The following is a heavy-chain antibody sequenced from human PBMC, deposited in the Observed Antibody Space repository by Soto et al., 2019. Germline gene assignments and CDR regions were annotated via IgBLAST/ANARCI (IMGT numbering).Heavy chain of an antibody. CDR3: ARGDSKQLGIHLWFGDQSTDAFDI. D-gene: IGHD3-10*01. J-gene: IGHJ3*02. V-gene: IGHV1-8*01. CDR1: GYTFTSYD. CDR2: MNPNSGNT. Sequence: GASVKVSCKASGYTFTSYDINWVRQATGQGLKWMGWMNPNSGNTGYAQKFQGRVTMTRNTSISTAYMELSSLRSEDTAVYYCARGDSKQLGIHLWFGDQSTDAFDIWGQGTMVTVSS.